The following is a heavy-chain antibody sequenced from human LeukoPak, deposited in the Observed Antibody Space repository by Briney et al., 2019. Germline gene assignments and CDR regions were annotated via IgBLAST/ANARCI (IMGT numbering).Heavy chain of an antibody. V-gene: IGHV3-53*01. CDR1: GFTVSSNY. CDR3: ARVTSGSYADDY. J-gene: IGHJ4*02. CDR2: IYSGGDT. Sequence: GGSLRLSCAASGFTVSSNYMGWVRQAPGKGLEWVSIIYSGGDTYYADSVKGRFTISRDNAKNSLYLQMNSLRAEDTAVYYCARVTSGSYADDYWGQGTLVTVSS. D-gene: IGHD1-26*01.